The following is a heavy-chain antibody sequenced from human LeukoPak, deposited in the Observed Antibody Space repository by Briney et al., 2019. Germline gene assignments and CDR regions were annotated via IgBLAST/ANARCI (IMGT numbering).Heavy chain of an antibody. Sequence: ASVKVSCKVSGYTLTELSMHWVRQAPGKGLEWMGGFDPEDGETVYAQKFQGRVTMTEDTSTDTAYMELSSLRSEDTAVYYCATEGCSSTSCYGGFDYWGQGTLVTVSS. CDR3: ATEGCSSTSCYGGFDY. CDR2: FDPEDGET. J-gene: IGHJ4*02. V-gene: IGHV1-24*01. CDR1: GYTLTELS. D-gene: IGHD2-2*01.